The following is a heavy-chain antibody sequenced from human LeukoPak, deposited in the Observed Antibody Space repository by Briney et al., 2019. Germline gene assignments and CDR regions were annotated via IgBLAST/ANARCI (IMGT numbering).Heavy chain of an antibody. CDR1: GFTFSSYA. D-gene: IGHD5-18*01. V-gene: IGHV3-23*01. Sequence: PGGSLRLSCAASGFTFSSYAMSWVRQAPGKGLEGVSAISGSGGSTYYADSVKGRFTISRDNSKNTPYLQMNSLRAEDTAVYYCAKDWTAIQLSPFDYWGQGTLVTVSS. CDR2: ISGSGGST. J-gene: IGHJ4*02. CDR3: AKDWTAIQLSPFDY.